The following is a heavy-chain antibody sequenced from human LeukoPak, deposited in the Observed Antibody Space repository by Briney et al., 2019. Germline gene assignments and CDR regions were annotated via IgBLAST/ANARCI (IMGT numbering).Heavy chain of an antibody. CDR2: MSSSGSTI. CDR1: GFTFSSYE. Sequence: GGSLRLSCAASGFTFSSYEMNWVRQAPGKGLEWVSYMSSSGSTIYYADSVKGRFTISRDNAKNSLYLQMNSLRAEDTAVYYCARADSITIFGVVTSNFDYWGQGTLVTVSS. V-gene: IGHV3-48*03. D-gene: IGHD3-3*01. CDR3: ARADSITIFGVVTSNFDY. J-gene: IGHJ4*02.